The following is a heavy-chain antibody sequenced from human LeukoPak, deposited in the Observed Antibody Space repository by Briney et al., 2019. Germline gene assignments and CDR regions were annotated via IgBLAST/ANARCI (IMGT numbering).Heavy chain of an antibody. CDR2: INPNSGGT. CDR1: GYSFIANS. D-gene: IGHD5-18*01. Sequence: ASVKVSCKTSGYSFIANSIHWVRQAPGQGLEWMGWINPNSGGTNYAQKFQGRVTMTRDTSISTAYMELSRLRSDDTAVYYCARFGYSYGRYYFDYWGQGTLVTVSS. V-gene: IGHV1-2*02. J-gene: IGHJ4*02. CDR3: ARFGYSYGRYYFDY.